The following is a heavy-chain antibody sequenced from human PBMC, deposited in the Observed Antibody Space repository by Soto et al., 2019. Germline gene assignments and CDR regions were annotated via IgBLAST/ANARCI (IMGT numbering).Heavy chain of an antibody. Sequence: SETLSLTCAVYGGSVSGYYWSWIRQPPGKGLEWIGEINHSGSTNYNPSLKSRVTISVDTSKNQFSLKLSSVTAADTAVYYCARVLIAAAGRSGPDYWGQGTLVTVFS. CDR2: INHSGST. CDR1: GGSVSGYY. V-gene: IGHV4-34*01. J-gene: IGHJ4*02. CDR3: ARVLIAAAGRSGPDY. D-gene: IGHD6-13*01.